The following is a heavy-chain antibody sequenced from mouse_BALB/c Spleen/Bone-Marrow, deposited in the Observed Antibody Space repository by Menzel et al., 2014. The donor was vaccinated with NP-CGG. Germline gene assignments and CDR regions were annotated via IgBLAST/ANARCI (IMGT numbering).Heavy chain of an antibody. D-gene: IGHD2-3*01. V-gene: IGHV4-1*02. Sequence: EVKLMESGASLLQHGGSIILSRASPGYDFSGYWMSWVRQAPGKVLAWTGELSPDSSTINCTPSLKDRFIISRDNAKNTLYLQMSKVRSEDTALYYRARLGYYGGFAYWGQGTLVTVSA. J-gene: IGHJ3*01. CDR2: LSPDSSTI. CDR3: ARLGYYGGFAY. CDR1: GYDFSGYW.